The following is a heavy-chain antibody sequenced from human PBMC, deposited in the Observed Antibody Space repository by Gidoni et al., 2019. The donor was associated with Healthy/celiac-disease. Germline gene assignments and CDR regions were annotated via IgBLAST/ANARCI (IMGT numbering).Heavy chain of an antibody. CDR2: INPSGGST. Sequence: QVQLVQSGAEVKKPGASVKVSCKASGYTFTSYYMHWVRQAPGRGLEWMGIINPSGGSTSYAQKFQGRVTMTRDTSTSTVYMELSSLRSEDTAVYYCARDSSGYYPFDYWGQGTLVTVSS. CDR3: ARDSSGYYPFDY. D-gene: IGHD3-22*01. J-gene: IGHJ4*02. CDR1: GYTFTSYY. V-gene: IGHV1-46*01.